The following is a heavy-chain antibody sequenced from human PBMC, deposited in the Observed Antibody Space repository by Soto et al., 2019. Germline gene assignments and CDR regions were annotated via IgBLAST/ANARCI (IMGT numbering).Heavy chain of an antibody. CDR3: ARSSCGGDCYEYFQH. D-gene: IGHD2-21*02. CDR2: ISYDGSTK. CDR1: GFTFSSYA. V-gene: IGHV3-30-3*01. Sequence: QVQLVESGGGVVQPGRSLRLSCAASGFTFSSYAMQWVRQAPGKGLEWVAVISYDGSTKYYADSVKGRFTISRDNSKNTLYLQMNSLRTEDTAVYYCARSSCGGDCYEYFQHWGQGTLVTVSS. J-gene: IGHJ1*01.